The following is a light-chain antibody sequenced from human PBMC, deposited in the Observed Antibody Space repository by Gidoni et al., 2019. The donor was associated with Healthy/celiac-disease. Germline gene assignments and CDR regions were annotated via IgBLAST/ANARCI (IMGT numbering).Light chain of an antibody. J-gene: IGKJ4*01. V-gene: IGKV3-20*01. Sequence: EIVLTQSPGTLSLSPGESATLSRSATQCVSSSYLAWYQQKPGQAPRLLIYGASSRATGIPDRFSGSGSGTDFTLTISRLEPEDLAVYYCQQYGSSPPLTFGGGTKVEIK. CDR2: GAS. CDR3: QQYGSSPPLT. CDR1: QCVSSSY.